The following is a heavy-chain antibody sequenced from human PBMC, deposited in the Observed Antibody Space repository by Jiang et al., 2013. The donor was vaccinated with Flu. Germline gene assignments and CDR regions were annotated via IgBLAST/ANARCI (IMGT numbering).Heavy chain of an antibody. D-gene: IGHD5-12*01. J-gene: IGHJ4*02. CDR2: INHSGST. Sequence: LLKPSETLSLTCAVYGGSFSGYYWSWIRQPPGKGLEWIGEINHSGSTNYNPSLKSRVTISVDTSKNQFSLKLSSVTAADTAVYYCASGYDYSPFDYWGQGTLVTVSS. CDR1: GGSFSGYY. CDR3: ASGYDYSPFDY. V-gene: IGHV4-34*01.